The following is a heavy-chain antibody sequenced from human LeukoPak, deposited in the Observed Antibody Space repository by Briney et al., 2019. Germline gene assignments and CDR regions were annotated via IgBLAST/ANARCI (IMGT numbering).Heavy chain of an antibody. CDR3: ATYSHQLSRLDY. D-gene: IGHD2-15*01. J-gene: IGHJ4*02. Sequence: GESLKISCKASGYSFTTYWIGWVRQMPGKGLEWMGDIYPCDSDTRYSPSFQGQVTISADKSISTAYLQWSTLTASATAIYYCATYSHQLSRLDYWGQGTLVTVFS. CDR1: GYSFTTYW. CDR2: IYPCDSDT. V-gene: IGHV5-51*01.